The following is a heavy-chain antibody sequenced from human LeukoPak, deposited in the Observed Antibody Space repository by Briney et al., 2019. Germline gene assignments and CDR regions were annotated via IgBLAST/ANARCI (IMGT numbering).Heavy chain of an antibody. D-gene: IGHD2-21*02. J-gene: IGHJ4*02. CDR2: IYYTGST. V-gene: IGHV4-59*01. Sequence: PSETLSHTCTVSGGSIDEYYWSWIGQPPGKGLGWIGYIYYTGSTSHNPSLQSRLTISIDTSKTQCSLSRTSVTAADTAVYFCARGVTQWGQGTLVSVSS. CDR3: ARGVTQ. CDR1: GGSIDEYY.